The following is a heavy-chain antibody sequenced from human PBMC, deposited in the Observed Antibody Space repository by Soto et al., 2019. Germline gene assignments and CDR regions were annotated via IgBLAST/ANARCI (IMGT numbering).Heavy chain of an antibody. CDR2: IYPGDSDT. V-gene: IGHV5-51*01. D-gene: IGHD6-6*01. CDR1: GYSFTSYW. Sequence: GESLKISCKGSGYSFTSYWIGWVRQMPGKGLEWMGIIYPGDSDTRYSPSFQGQVTISADKSISTAYLQWSSLKASDTAMYYCARHEVAAPPLDYHYYGMDVWGQGTTVTVSS. J-gene: IGHJ6*02. CDR3: ARHEVAAPPLDYHYYGMDV.